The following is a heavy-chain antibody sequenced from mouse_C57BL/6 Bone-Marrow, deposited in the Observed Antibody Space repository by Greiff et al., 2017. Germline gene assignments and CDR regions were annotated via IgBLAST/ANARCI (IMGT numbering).Heavy chain of an antibody. D-gene: IGHD1-1*01. Sequence: QVQLQQSGTELVKPGASVKLSCKASGYTFTSYWMHWVKQRPGQGLEWIGNINPGNGGTNYNEKFKSKATLTVDKSTSTAYMQISSLTSDDSAVYDCARYYGSSHWYFEVWGTGGTGTVAS. J-gene: IGHJ1*03. V-gene: IGHV1-53*01. CDR3: ARYYGSSHWYFEV. CDR2: INPGNGGT. CDR1: GYTFTSYW.